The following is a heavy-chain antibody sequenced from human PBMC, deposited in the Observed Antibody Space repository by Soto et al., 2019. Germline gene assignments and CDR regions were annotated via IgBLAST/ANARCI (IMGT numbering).Heavy chain of an antibody. CDR1: GGSISSSSYY. CDR2: IYYSGST. V-gene: IGHV4-39*01. CDR3: ARHEAIYGDYGTYWYFDL. Sequence: QLQLQESGPGLVKPSETLSLTCTVSGGSISSSSYYWGWIRQPPGKGLEWIGSIYYSGSTYYNPSLKRRVTISVDTSKNQFSLKLSSVTAADTAVYYCARHEAIYGDYGTYWYFDLWGRGTLVTVSS. J-gene: IGHJ2*01. D-gene: IGHD4-17*01.